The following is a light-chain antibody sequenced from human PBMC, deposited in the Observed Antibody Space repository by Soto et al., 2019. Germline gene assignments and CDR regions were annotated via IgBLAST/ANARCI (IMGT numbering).Light chain of an antibody. CDR3: CAYVGGVSFVL. CDR1: RRDIGGS. CDR2: DVS. J-gene: IGLJ2*01. V-gene: IGLV2-11*01. Sequence: QSALTQLRSVSGSPGQSVTISCTATRRDIGGSVPWYRQDAGKAPTLLIYDVSQRAPGVPDRFSGSKSGNTASLTIFGLQAEDEADYHCCAYVGGVSFVLFGGGTKLTVL.